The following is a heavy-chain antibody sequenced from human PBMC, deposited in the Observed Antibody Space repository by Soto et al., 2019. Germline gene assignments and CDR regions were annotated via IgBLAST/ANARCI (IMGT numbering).Heavy chain of an antibody. CDR3: AGSAEPYLELLSAFDH. Sequence: SGTLSLTCTVSGDPLSSGSYYWSWIRQSPGKRLEWIAYIYYTGTTKYNPSLKSRVTISVDTSKNQFSLRLTSVTAADTAVYYCAGSAEPYLELLSAFDHWGEGTLVT. J-gene: IGHJ5*02. CDR2: IYYTGTT. CDR1: GDPLSSGSYY. D-gene: IGHD2-21*01. V-gene: IGHV4-61*01.